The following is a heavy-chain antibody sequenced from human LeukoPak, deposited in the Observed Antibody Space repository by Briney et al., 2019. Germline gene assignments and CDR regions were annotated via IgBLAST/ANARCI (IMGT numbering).Heavy chain of an antibody. CDR2: IGISSGNT. CDR3: ARDHRYAFDN. V-gene: IGHV3-48*01. CDR1: GFNFIDYS. Sequence: GGSLRLSCAASGFNFIDYSMNWVRQAPGKGLGWISYIGISSGNTKYADSVKGRFTISRDKARNSLYLQMNSLRVEDTAVYYCARDHRYAFDNWGHGTLVTVSS. D-gene: IGHD5-12*01. J-gene: IGHJ4*01.